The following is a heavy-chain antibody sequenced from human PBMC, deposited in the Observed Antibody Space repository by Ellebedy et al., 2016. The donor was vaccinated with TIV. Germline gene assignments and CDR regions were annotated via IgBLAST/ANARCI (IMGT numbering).Heavy chain of an antibody. J-gene: IGHJ6*02. CDR3: ARDKLDPDYNFLTVYLGMDV. Sequence: PGGSLRLSCAASGFTFSRYWMNWVRQAPGKGLEWGSIISANGGTTYYSDSVKGRFTISRDNSKNTLYLHMSSLRAEDTAVYYCARDKLDPDYNFLTVYLGMDVWGQGTTVTVSS. CDR2: ISANGGTT. V-gene: IGHV3-23*01. D-gene: IGHD3-9*01. CDR1: GFTFSRYW.